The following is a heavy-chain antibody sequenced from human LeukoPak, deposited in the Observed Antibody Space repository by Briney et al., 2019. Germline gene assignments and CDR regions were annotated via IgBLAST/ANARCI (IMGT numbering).Heavy chain of an antibody. CDR2: IYSGGSA. Sequence: GRSLRHSSAACGFTVISNYMTWVRQAPGKGLEWVSIIYSGGSANYADSVKGRFTISRDNSKNTLYLQMNSLRAEDTAVYYCARGGSSGWYYFDYWGQGTLVAVSS. CDR3: ARGGSSGWYYFDY. D-gene: IGHD6-19*01. CDR1: GFTVISNY. V-gene: IGHV3-53*01. J-gene: IGHJ4*02.